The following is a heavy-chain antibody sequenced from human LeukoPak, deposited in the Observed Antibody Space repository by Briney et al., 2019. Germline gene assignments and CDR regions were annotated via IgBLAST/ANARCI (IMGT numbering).Heavy chain of an antibody. D-gene: IGHD3-3*01. CDR3: ARYDFWSGYIPDY. CDR1: GGSISSGGYY. J-gene: IGHJ4*02. CDR2: IYYSGST. Sequence: PSETLSLTCTVSGGSISSGGYYWSWIRQHPGKGLEWIGYIYYSGSTYYNPSLKSRVTISVDTSKNQFSLKLSSVTAADTAVYYYARYDFWSGYIPDYWGQGTLVTVSS. V-gene: IGHV4-31*03.